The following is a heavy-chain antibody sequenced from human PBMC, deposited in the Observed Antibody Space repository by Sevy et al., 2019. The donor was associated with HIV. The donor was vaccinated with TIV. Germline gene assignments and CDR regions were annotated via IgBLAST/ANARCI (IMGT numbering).Heavy chain of an antibody. J-gene: IGHJ6*02. CDR1: GFTFSSYW. CDR3: ARVDVRGVIITSDTNYYYGMDV. CDR2: INSDGSST. V-gene: IGHV3-74*01. Sequence: GGSLRLSCAASGFTFSSYWMHWVRQAPGKGLVWVSRINSDGSSTSYADSVKGRITISRDNAKNTLYLHMNSLRAEDTDVYYCARVDVRGVIITSDTNYYYGMDVWGQGTTVTVSS. D-gene: IGHD3-10*01.